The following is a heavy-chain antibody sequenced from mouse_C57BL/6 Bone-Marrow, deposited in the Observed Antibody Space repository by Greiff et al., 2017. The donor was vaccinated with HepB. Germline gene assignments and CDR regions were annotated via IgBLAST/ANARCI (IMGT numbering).Heavy chain of an antibody. J-gene: IGHJ2*01. V-gene: IGHV1-82*01. CDR1: GYAFSSSW. D-gene: IGHD1-1*01. CDR3: AKLHYYGSSYSFDY. Sequence: QVQLQQSGPELVKPGASVKISCKASGYAFSSSWMNWVKQRPGKGLEWIGRIYPGDGDTNYNGKFKGKATLTADKSSSTAYMQLSSLTSEDSAVYFCAKLHYYGSSYSFDYWGQGTTLTVSS. CDR2: IYPGDGDT.